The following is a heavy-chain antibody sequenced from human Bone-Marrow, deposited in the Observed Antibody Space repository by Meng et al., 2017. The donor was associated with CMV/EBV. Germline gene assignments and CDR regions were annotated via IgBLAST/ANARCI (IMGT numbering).Heavy chain of an antibody. CDR1: GYTFPGSY. CDR3: ARGRGTVAIAGTKRYFYYGMDV. CDR2: INPNSGGT. V-gene: IGHV1-2*02. J-gene: IGHJ6*02. Sequence: ASVKVSCKASGYTFPGSYMHWVRQAPGQGLEWMGWINPNSGGTDYAQKFQGRVTMTRDPSITTAYLELSRLRSDDTAVYYCARGRGTVAIAGTKRYFYYGMDVWGQGTTVTVSS. D-gene: IGHD6-13*01.